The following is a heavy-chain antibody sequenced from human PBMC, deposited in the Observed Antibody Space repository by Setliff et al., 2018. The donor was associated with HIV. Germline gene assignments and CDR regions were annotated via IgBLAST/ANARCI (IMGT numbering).Heavy chain of an antibody. CDR1: GYTFTSYG. CDR2: MTPYSGNNGRT. CDR3: ARDTNRKIDY. V-gene: IGHV1-18*01. J-gene: IGHJ4*02. D-gene: IGHD3-3*01. Sequence: ASVKVSCKASGYTFTSYGISWVRQAAGHGLEWMGWMTPYSGNNGRTNFAQKFQDRVTMTTDTPTSTIFMELRSLRSDDTAVYYCARDTNRKIDYWGQGVLVTVSS.